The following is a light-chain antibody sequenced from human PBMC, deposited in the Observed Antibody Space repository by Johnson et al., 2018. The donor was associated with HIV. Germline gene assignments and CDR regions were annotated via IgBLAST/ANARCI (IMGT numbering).Light chain of an antibody. CDR2: DNN. Sequence: QSVLTQPPSVSAAPGQKVTISCSGSSSNIGNNYVSWYQQLPGRAPKLLIYDNNKRPSGIPDRFSGSKSGTSATLGITGLQTGDEAGYYCGTWDSSLRVGFFGTVTKVTVL. V-gene: IGLV1-51*01. CDR3: GTWDSSLRVGF. CDR1: SSNIGNNY. J-gene: IGLJ1*01.